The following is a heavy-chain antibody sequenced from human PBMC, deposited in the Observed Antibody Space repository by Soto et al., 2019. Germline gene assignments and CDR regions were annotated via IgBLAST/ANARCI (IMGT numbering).Heavy chain of an antibody. D-gene: IGHD4-17*01. Sequence: ASVKVPCKASGYTFTGYYMHWVRQAPGQGLEWMGWISAYNGNTNYAQKLQGRVTMTTDTSTSTAYMELRSLRSDDTAVYYCARTRRTTVVTPNWFDPWGQGTLVTVSS. CDR1: GYTFTGYY. V-gene: IGHV1-18*04. CDR2: ISAYNGNT. CDR3: ARTRRTTVVTPNWFDP. J-gene: IGHJ5*02.